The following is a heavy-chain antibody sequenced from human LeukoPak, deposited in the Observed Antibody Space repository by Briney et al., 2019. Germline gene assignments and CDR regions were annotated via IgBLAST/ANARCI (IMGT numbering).Heavy chain of an antibody. CDR3: AKDYGDYVGPVDY. D-gene: IGHD4-17*01. Sequence: GGSLRLSCAASGFTFSSYGMHWVRQAPGKGLEWVAVISYDGSNKYYADSVKGRFTISRDNSKNTPYLQMNSLRAEDTAVYYCAKDYGDYVGPVDYWGQGTLVTVSS. V-gene: IGHV3-30*18. J-gene: IGHJ4*02. CDR1: GFTFSSYG. CDR2: ISYDGSNK.